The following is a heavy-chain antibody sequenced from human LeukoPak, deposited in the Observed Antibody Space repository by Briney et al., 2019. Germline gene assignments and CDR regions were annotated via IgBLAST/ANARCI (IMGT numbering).Heavy chain of an antibody. J-gene: IGHJ1*01. CDR1: GGSFSGYY. D-gene: IGHD3-10*01. CDR2: ISHSGST. CDR3: ARVVTMVRGVIRYFQH. Sequence: SETLSLTCAVYGGSFSGYYWSWIRQPPGKGLEWIGEISHSGSTNYNPSLKSRVTISVDTSKNQFSLKLSSVTAADTAVYYCARVVTMVRGVIRYFQHWGQGTLVTVSS. V-gene: IGHV4-34*01.